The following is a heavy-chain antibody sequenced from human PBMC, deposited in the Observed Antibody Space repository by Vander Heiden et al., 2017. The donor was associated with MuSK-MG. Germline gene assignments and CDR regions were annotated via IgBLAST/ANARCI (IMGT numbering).Heavy chain of an antibody. CDR2: INWNGGST. CDR3: ARVISGYYFDRPLEH. CDR1: GFNFNTFG. D-gene: IGHD3-22*01. V-gene: IGHV3-20*04. Sequence: EFQLVQSAGVVVRPGGSVRLPCHVPGFNFNTFGFNWVRQDRGKGLEWVSGINWNGGSTTYADSLKGRCTISRDNAKNSLYLQMSGLRAEDTAFYYCARVISGYYFDRPLEHWGQGTLVTVSS. J-gene: IGHJ1*01.